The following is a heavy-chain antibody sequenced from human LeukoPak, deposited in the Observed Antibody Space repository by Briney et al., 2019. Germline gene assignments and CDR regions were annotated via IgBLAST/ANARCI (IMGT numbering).Heavy chain of an antibody. Sequence: SVKVSCKASGDTFSSSSIGWVRQAPGQGLEWMGGIVPIFSTANYAQKFQGRVTITTDESTSTAYMELGSLRSEDKAVYYCARAGIASSQRWFDPWGQGTLVTVSS. CDR2: IVPIFSTA. D-gene: IGHD6-13*01. V-gene: IGHV1-69*05. CDR3: ARAGIASSQRWFDP. CDR1: GDTFSSSS. J-gene: IGHJ5*02.